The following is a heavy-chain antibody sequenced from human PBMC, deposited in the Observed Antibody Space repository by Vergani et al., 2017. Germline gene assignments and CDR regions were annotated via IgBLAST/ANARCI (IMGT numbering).Heavy chain of an antibody. D-gene: IGHD6-6*01. CDR1: GFPFSSYA. J-gene: IGHJ5*02. V-gene: IGHV3-23*01. CDR2: ISCSGGST. CDR3: AKESSSSDWFDP. Sequence: EVQLLESGGGLVQPGGSLRLPCAASGFPFSSYAMSWVRQAPGKGLEWVSAISCSGGSTYYADSVKGRFTISRDNSKNTLYLQMNSLRAEDTAVYFCAKESSSSDWFDPWGQGTLVTVSS.